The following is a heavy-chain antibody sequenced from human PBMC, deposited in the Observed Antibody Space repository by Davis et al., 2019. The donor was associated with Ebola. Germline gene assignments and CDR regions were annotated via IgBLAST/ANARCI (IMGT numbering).Heavy chain of an antibody. CDR2: IVVGSNTT. J-gene: IGHJ4*02. D-gene: IGHD5-12*01. CDR1: GFTFITAP. CDR3: AASTDYPAY. V-gene: IGHV1-58*01. Sequence: SVKVSCKASGFTFITAPVHWVRQARGQRLEWIGWIVVGSNTTNYAHRFHERVTFTRDMSTSTVYMELRSLTSEDTAVYYCAASTDYPAYWGQGTLVTVSS.